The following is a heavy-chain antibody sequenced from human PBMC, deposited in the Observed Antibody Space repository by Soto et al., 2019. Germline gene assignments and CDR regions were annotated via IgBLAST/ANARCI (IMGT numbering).Heavy chain of an antibody. CDR1: GFTFSSYA. D-gene: IGHD6-13*01. Sequence: LRLSCAASGFTFSSYAMSWVRQAPGKGLEWVSAISGSGGSTYYADSVKGRFTISRDNSKNTLYLQMNSLRAEDTAVYYCAKDRSQQQRFNWFDPWGQGTLVTVSS. V-gene: IGHV3-23*01. J-gene: IGHJ5*02. CDR3: AKDRSQQQRFNWFDP. CDR2: ISGSGGST.